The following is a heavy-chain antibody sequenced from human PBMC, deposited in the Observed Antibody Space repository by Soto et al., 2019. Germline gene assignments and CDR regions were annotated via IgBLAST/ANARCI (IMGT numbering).Heavy chain of an antibody. CDR2: ISYDGSNK. CDR3: ERGGSLGLEWLDTYYY. D-gene: IGHD3-3*01. V-gene: IGHV3-30-3*01. Sequence: PVVSLRISCAASGVTFSSDAMHWFRQAPGKGLEWVAVISYDGSNKYYADSVKGRFTISRDNSKNTLYLQMNSLRAEDTAVYYCERGGSLGLEWLDTYYY. J-gene: IGHJ6*01. CDR1: GVTFSSDA.